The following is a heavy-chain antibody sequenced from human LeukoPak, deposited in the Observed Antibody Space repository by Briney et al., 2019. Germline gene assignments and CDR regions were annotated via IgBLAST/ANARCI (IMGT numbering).Heavy chain of an antibody. D-gene: IGHD3-22*01. CDR2: ISGSGGST. V-gene: IGHV3-23*01. CDR1: GFTFSSYA. CDR3: AKYLGSSGYYSAERY. Sequence: GGSLRLSCAASGFTFSSYAMSWVRQAPGKGLEWVSAISGSGGSTHYADSVKGRFTISRDNSKNTLYLQMNSLRAEDTAVYYCAKYLGSSGYYSAERYWGQGTLVTVSS. J-gene: IGHJ4*02.